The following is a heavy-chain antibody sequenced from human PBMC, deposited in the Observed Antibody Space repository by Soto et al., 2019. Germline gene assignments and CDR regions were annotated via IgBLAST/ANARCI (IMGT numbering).Heavy chain of an antibody. CDR3: AREKAYYDSSGYYYVSRPFDY. D-gene: IGHD3-22*01. Sequence: ASVKVSCKASGGTFSSYAISRVRQAPGQGLEWMGGIIPIFGTANYAQKFQGRVTITADESTSTAYMELSSLRSEDTAVYYCAREKAYYDSSGYYYVSRPFDYWGQGTLVTVSS. J-gene: IGHJ4*02. CDR1: GGTFSSYA. V-gene: IGHV1-69*13. CDR2: IIPIFGTA.